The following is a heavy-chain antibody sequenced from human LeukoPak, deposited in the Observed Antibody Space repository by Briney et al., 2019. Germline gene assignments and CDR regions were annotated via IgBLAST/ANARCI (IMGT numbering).Heavy chain of an antibody. D-gene: IGHD6-13*01. CDR2: IIPIFGTA. J-gene: IGHJ6*03. CDR3: ARDPGQQLPHNYYYYYMDV. CDR1: GYTFTGYY. V-gene: IGHV1-69*13. Sequence: SVKVSCKASGYTFTGYYMHWVRQAPGQGLEWMGGIIPIFGTANYAQKFQGRVTITADESTSPAYMELSSLRSEDTAVYYCARDPGQQLPHNYYYYYMDVWGKGTTVTVSS.